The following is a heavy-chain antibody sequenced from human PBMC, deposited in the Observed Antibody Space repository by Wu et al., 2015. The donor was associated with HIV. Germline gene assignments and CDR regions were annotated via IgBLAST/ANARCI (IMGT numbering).Heavy chain of an antibody. J-gene: IGHJ6*02. CDR1: GGTFSRYT. V-gene: IGHV1-69*16. CDR3: ARALNNWNDRDYYYYGMDV. CDR2: IIPILGSA. Sequence: QVQLVQSGAEVKKPGSSVKVSCKASGGTFSRYTISWVRQAPGQGLEWMGGIIPILGSANYAQKLQGRVTITTDESTSTAYMELSRLRSEDTAVYYCARALNNWNDRDYYYYGMDVVGPRDHGHRLL. D-gene: IGHD1-20*01.